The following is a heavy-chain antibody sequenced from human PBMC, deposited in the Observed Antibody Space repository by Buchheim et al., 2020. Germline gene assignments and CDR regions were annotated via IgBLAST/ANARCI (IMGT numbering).Heavy chain of an antibody. V-gene: IGHV4-34*02. CDR1: GVSFSGYY. J-gene: IGHJ6*02. Sequence: QVQLQQWGAGLLKPSETLSLTCAVYGVSFSGYYWSWIRQPPGKGLEWMAEINHSGRTNYNPSLKSRVTLSVDTSKNQVSLRLSSVTAADTAVYYCAGSPSSLDVWGQGTT. CDR2: INHSGRT. CDR3: AGSPSSLDV.